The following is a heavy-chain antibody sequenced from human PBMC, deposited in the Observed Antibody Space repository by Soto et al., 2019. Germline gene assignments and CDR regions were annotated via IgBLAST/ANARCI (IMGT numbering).Heavy chain of an antibody. Sequence: EVQLVESGGGLVKPGGSLRLSCAASGFTFGSYSMNWVRQAPGKGLEWVSSISSSTSYMYYADSVKGRFTISRDNARNSLYLQMNSLRAEDTAVYYCARFRRDGYNLDYWGQGTLVTVSS. J-gene: IGHJ4*02. CDR1: GFTFGSYS. CDR3: ARFRRDGYNLDY. D-gene: IGHD5-12*01. CDR2: ISSSTSYM. V-gene: IGHV3-21*01.